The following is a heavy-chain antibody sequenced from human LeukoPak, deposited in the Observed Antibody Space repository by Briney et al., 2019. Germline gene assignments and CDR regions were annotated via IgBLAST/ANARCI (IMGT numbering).Heavy chain of an antibody. V-gene: IGHV1-8*01. CDR3: ARGYGGLYYYYGMDV. D-gene: IGHD4-23*01. CDR2: MNPNRGNT. CDR1: GYTFTRYD. Sequence: ASVKVSCKDSGYTFTRYDINWVRQATGQGLEWMGWMNPNRGNTGYAQKFQGRVTMTRSTSISTAYMELSSLRSEDTAVYYCARGYGGLYYYYGMDVWGQGTTVTVSS. J-gene: IGHJ6*02.